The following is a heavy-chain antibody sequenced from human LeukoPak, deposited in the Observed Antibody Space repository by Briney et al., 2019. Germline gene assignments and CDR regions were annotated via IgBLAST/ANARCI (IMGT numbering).Heavy chain of an antibody. CDR3: ARVMGDVDTAMVNDY. D-gene: IGHD5-18*01. CDR1: GFTFSDYY. V-gene: IGHV3-7*01. Sequence: GGSLRLSCTVSGFTFSDYYMSWVRQAPGKGLEWVANIKQDGSEKYYVDSVKGRFTISRDNAKNSLYLQMNSLRAEDTAVYYCARVMGDVDTAMVNDYWGQGTLVTVSS. CDR2: IKQDGSEK. J-gene: IGHJ4*02.